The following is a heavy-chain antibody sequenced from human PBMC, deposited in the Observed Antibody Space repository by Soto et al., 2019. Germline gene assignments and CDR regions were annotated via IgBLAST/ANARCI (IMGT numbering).Heavy chain of an antibody. V-gene: IGHV3-48*01. D-gene: IGHD3-16*01. J-gene: IGHJ4*02. CDR1: GFTFSGYS. Sequence: GSLRLSCATSGFTFSGYSMNWVRQAPGKGLEWLSYISSRSKTIYYADSVRGRFTVSRDNAENSLSPLMNSLRAEDTAVYYCAREDIFGARSFDYRRQLPVVTASS. CDR2: ISSRSKTI. CDR3: AREDIFGARSFDY.